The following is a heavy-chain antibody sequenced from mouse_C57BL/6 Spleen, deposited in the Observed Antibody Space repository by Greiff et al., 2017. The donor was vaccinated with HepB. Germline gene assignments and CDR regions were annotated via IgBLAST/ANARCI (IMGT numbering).Heavy chain of an antibody. CDR3: ARQGGGGYFDV. D-gene: IGHD1-1*02. J-gene: IGHJ1*03. V-gene: IGHV5-6*01. Sequence: EVNVVESGGDLVKPGGSLKLSCAASGFTFSSYGMSWVRQTPDKRLEWVATISSGGSYTYYPDSVKGRFTISRDNAKNTLYLQMSSLKSEDTAMYYCARQGGGGYFDVWGTGTTVTVSS. CDR1: GFTFSSYG. CDR2: ISSGGSYT.